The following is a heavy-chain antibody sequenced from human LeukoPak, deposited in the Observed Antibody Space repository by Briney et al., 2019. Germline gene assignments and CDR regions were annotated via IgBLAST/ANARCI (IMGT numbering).Heavy chain of an antibody. V-gene: IGHV4-34*01. J-gene: IGHJ4*02. D-gene: IGHD3-9*01. CDR2: INHSGST. Sequence: KTSETLSLTCAVYGGSFSGYYWSWIRQPPGKGLEWIGEINHSGSTNYNPSLKSRVTISVDTSKNQFSLKLSSVTAADTAVYYCARGQSGIRYFDWLLRYFDYWGQGTLVTVSS. CDR1: GGSFSGYY. CDR3: ARGQSGIRYFDWLLRYFDY.